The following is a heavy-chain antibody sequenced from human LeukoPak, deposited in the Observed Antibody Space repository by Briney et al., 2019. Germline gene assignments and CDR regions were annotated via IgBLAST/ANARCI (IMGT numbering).Heavy chain of an antibody. CDR3: ATDTTTYYYHY. D-gene: IGHD1-26*01. Sequence: ASVKISCKVSGYTFTDHYMHWVHQAPGKGLEWMGLVDPEDGETIYAEKFQGRVTITADTSTDTAYMELSSLRSEDTAVYYCATDTTTYYYHYWGQGTLVTVSS. CDR2: VDPEDGET. CDR1: GYTFTDHY. J-gene: IGHJ4*02. V-gene: IGHV1-69-2*01.